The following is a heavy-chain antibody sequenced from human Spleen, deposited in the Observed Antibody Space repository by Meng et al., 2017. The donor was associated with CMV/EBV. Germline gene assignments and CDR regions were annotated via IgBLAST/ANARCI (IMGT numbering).Heavy chain of an antibody. J-gene: IGHJ5*02. CDR1: GGSFSSYA. D-gene: IGHD6-6*01. CDR2: INPIFGTP. V-gene: IGHV1-69*05. Sequence: SVKVSCKASGGSFSSYAISWVRQAPGQGLEWMGGINPIFGTPNYAQKFQGRVTITTEESTSTAYMELSSLRSEDTAVYYCARELHSSSSWFDPWGQGTLVTVSS. CDR3: ARELHSSSSWFDP.